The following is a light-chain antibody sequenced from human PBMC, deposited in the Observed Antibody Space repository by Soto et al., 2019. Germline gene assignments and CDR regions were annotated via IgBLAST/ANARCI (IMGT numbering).Light chain of an antibody. CDR2: GAS. Sequence: EIVLTQSPGTLSLSPGERAIFSCRASQSVSSSYLAWYQQKYGQAPRLLIYGASRRATGIPDRFSGSGSGTDFTLTISRLEPEDFAVYYCQLYCTSPVYTFGQRTKLESK. CDR3: QLYCTSPVYT. V-gene: IGKV3-20*01. J-gene: IGKJ2*01. CDR1: QSVSSSY.